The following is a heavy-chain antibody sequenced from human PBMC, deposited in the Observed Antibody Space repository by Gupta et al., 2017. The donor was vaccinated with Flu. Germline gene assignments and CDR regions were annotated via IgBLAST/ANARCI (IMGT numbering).Heavy chain of an antibody. CDR1: LGSNY. CDR3: ARVDIKRGWFDP. V-gene: IGHV4-4*07. D-gene: IGHD2-2*03. J-gene: IGHJ5*02. CDR2: INTNETT. Sequence: LGSNYGSWVRQHDGKGLEWIGRINTNETTNNNPSLKRRVTMSVATSKNQFSIKLTSVTAADTAGYYWARVDIKRGWFDPWGQGTMVTVSS.